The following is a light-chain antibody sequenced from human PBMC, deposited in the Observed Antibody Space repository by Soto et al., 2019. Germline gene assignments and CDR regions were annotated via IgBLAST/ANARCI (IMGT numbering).Light chain of an antibody. Sequence: DIPLTQSPSFLSASVGDRVSITCRASQGISSYLAWYQQKPGKAPKLLIYVASALQSGVPSRFSGSGSGTEYTLTISSLQPEDSATYYCQQLNSYPRTFGPGTKVDIK. CDR2: VAS. V-gene: IGKV1-9*01. CDR3: QQLNSYPRT. J-gene: IGKJ3*01. CDR1: QGISSY.